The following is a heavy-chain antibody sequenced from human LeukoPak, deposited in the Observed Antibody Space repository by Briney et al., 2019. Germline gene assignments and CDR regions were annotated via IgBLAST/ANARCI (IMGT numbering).Heavy chain of an antibody. J-gene: IGHJ4*02. V-gene: IGHV1-18*01. Sequence: GASVKVSCKASGYTFTSYGISWVRQAPGQGLEWMGWISAYNGNTNYAQKLRGRVTMTTGTSTSTAYMELRSLRSDDTAVYYCARDRGFWSGYDLDYWGQGTLVTVSS. CDR3: ARDRGFWSGYDLDY. CDR2: ISAYNGNT. D-gene: IGHD3-3*01. CDR1: GYTFTSYG.